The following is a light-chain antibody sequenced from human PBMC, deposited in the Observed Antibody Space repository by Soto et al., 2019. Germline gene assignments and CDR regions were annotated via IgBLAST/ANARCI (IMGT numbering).Light chain of an antibody. V-gene: IGLV2-8*01. CDR1: SSDVGGYNY. J-gene: IGLJ1*01. Sequence: QSVLTQPSSASGSPGQSVTISCTGTSSDVGGYNYVSWYQQHPGKAPKLMIYEVNKRPSGVPDRFSGSKSGNTASLTVSGLQAEEVADYYCKSYVGSNIYVFGTGTKVTVL. CDR3: KSYVGSNIYV. CDR2: EVN.